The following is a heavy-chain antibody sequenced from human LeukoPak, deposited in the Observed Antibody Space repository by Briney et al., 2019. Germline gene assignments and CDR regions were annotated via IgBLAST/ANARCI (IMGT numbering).Heavy chain of an antibody. V-gene: IGHV1-69*04. Sequence: GASVKVSCKASGGTFSSYAISWVRQAPGQGLEWMGRIIPILGIANYAQKFQGRVTITADKSTSTAYMELNSLRSEDTAVYYCAEEKPGHRFDPWGQGTLVTVSS. J-gene: IGHJ5*02. CDR3: AEEKPGHRFDP. CDR2: IIPILGIA. CDR1: GGTFSSYA.